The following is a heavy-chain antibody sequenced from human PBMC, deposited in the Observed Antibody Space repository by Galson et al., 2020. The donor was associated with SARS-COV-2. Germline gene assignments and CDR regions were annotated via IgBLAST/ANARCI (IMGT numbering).Heavy chain of an antibody. CDR2: IYTSGST. D-gene: IGHD6-13*01. Sequence: SETLSLTCTVSGGSISSGNYYWSWIRQPAGQGLEWIGRIYTSGSTNYNPSLKSRVTISVDTSKNQFSLKLSSVTAADTAVYYCAREGSSWYYFDYWGQGTLVTVSS. CDR3: AREGSSWYYFDY. CDR1: GGSISSGNYY. V-gene: IGHV4-61*02. J-gene: IGHJ4*02.